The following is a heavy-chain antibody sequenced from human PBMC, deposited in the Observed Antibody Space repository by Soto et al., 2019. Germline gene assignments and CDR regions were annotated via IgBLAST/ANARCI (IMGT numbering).Heavy chain of an antibody. Sequence: ASVKVSCKASGYTFTSYGISWVRQAPGQGLEWMGWISAYNGNTNYAQKLQGRVTMTTDTPTSTAYMELRSLRSDDTAVYYCARSIAVAGSLGNWFDPWGQGTLVTVSS. CDR3: ARSIAVAGSLGNWFDP. V-gene: IGHV1-18*04. J-gene: IGHJ5*02. D-gene: IGHD6-19*01. CDR1: GYTFTSYG. CDR2: ISAYNGNT.